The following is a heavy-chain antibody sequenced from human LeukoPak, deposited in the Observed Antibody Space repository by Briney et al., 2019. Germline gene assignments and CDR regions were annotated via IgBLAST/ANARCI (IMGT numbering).Heavy chain of an antibody. Sequence: PGGSLRLSCAASGFTVSSSYMSWVRQAPGKGLEWVSAIYSGGTTYYADSVKGRFTISRDTSKNTLYLQMNSLRAEDTAVYYCAKTYYYDNNGYYYFDYWGQGTLVTVSS. J-gene: IGHJ4*02. CDR2: IYSGGTT. V-gene: IGHV3-66*01. D-gene: IGHD3-22*01. CDR1: GFTVSSSY. CDR3: AKTYYYDNNGYYYFDY.